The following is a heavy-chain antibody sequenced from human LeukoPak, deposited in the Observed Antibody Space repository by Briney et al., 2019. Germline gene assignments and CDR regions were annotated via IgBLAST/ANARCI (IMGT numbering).Heavy chain of an antibody. CDR2: IIPIFGTA. V-gene: IGHV1-69*13. J-gene: IGHJ4*02. CDR1: GGTFSSYA. D-gene: IGHD3-22*01. Sequence: SVKVSCKASGGTFSSYAISWVRQAPGQGLEWMGGIIPIFGTANYAQKFQGRVRITADESTSTAYMELSSLRSEDTAVYYCAIDEPYYDSSGYHPLDYWGQGTLVTVSS. CDR3: AIDEPYYDSSGYHPLDY.